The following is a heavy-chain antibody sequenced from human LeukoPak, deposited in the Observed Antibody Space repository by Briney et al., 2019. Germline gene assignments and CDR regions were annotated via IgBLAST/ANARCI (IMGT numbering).Heavy chain of an antibody. J-gene: IGHJ4*02. CDR3: ARDLRRPRNLFDY. Sequence: TGGSLRLSCAASGFTFSDYYMSWILQAPGKGLEWVSYISSSGSTIYYADSVKGRFTISRDNAKNSLYLQMNSLRAEDTAVYYCARDLRRPRNLFDYWGQGTLVTVSS. V-gene: IGHV3-11*04. CDR1: GFTFSDYY. D-gene: IGHD1-14*01. CDR2: ISSSGSTI.